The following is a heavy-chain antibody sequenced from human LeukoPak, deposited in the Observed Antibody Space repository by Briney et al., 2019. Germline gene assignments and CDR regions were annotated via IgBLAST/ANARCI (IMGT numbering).Heavy chain of an antibody. V-gene: IGHV1-2*02. CDR3: ARAPYCDSTSCYTGNNWFDP. D-gene: IGHD2-2*02. Sequence: ASVKVSCKASGYTLSGYYTHWVRQAPGQGLEWMGWLNPNTGGTNYAQRFHGRVTMTRDTSISTVHMELSRLTSDDTAVYYCARAPYCDSTSCYTGNNWFDPWGQGTLVTVSS. CDR1: GYTLSGYY. CDR2: LNPNTGGT. J-gene: IGHJ5*02.